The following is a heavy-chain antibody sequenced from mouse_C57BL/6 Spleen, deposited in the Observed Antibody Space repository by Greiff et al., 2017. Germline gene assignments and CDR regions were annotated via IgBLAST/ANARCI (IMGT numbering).Heavy chain of an antibody. CDR1: GYTFTSYW. D-gene: IGHD1-1*01. CDR3: ARYDTTVGYFDY. J-gene: IGHJ2*01. CDR2: IIPSNGGT. Sequence: QVQLQQPGTELVKPGASVKLSCKASGYTFTSYWMHWVKQRPGQGLEWMGNIIPSNGGTNYNEKFKSKATLTVDKSSSTAYMQLSSLTSEDSAVYYCARYDTTVGYFDYWGQGTTLTVSS. V-gene: IGHV1-53*01.